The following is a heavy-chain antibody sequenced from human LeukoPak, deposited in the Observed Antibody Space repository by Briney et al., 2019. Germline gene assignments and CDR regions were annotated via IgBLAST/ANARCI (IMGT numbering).Heavy chain of an antibody. D-gene: IGHD2-15*01. CDR3: ARGDSTDLSEFDY. CDR2: ISAVNGNT. J-gene: IGHJ4*02. Sequence: GASVKVSSKACGYRLSTYRSAWSQHSPGNGLERIGWISAVNGNTNYAQKLQGRLTMSTGRAASTAYMELRSLRCDDTAVYYCARGDSTDLSEFDYWGQGTLVNVSS. V-gene: IGHV1-18*01. CDR1: GYRLSTYR.